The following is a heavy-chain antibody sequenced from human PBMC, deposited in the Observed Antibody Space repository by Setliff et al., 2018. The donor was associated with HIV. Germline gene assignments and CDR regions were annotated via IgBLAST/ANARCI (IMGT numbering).Heavy chain of an antibody. Sequence: GGSLRLSCAASGFTFSSYWMHWVRQAPGKGLVWVSRINGDGSSTTYADSVKGRFTISRDNAKNTLYLQMNSLRAEDTAVYYCARGGSYSRGAFDIWGQGTMVTVSS. J-gene: IGHJ3*02. CDR3: ARGGSYSRGAFDI. V-gene: IGHV3-74*01. CDR2: INGDGSST. D-gene: IGHD1-26*01. CDR1: GFTFSSYW.